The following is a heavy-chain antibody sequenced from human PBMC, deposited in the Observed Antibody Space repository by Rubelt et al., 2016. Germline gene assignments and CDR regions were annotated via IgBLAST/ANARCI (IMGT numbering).Heavy chain of an antibody. J-gene: IGHJ5*02. D-gene: IGHD5-18*01. Sequence: QVQLVQSGAEVKKPGASVKVSCKASGYTFTSYGISWVRQAPGQGLEWMGWISAYNGNTKYSCKLQGRVTSTTDTSTSTAYMELRSLRSDDTAVYYCARVDHTGDWFDPWGQGTLVTVSS. CDR3: ARVDHTGDWFDP. V-gene: IGHV1-18*01. CDR2: ISAYNGNT. CDR1: GYTFTSYG.